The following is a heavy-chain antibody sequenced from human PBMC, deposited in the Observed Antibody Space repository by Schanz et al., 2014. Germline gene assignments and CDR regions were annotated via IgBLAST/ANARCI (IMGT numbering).Heavy chain of an antibody. CDR2: IFYTGYT. V-gene: IGHV4-39*01. Sequence: QLQLQESGPGLVKPSETLSLTCTVSGGSISSSSYYWGWIRQPPGKGLEWIGHIFYTGYTYNNPSLGSRVTMSVDKSKIQFSLKLAFVTAADTAVYYCARCLRNYDIMTGYNLSFDYWGLGTLVTVSS. D-gene: IGHD3-9*01. J-gene: IGHJ4*02. CDR3: ARCLRNYDIMTGYNLSFDY. CDR1: GGSISSSSYY.